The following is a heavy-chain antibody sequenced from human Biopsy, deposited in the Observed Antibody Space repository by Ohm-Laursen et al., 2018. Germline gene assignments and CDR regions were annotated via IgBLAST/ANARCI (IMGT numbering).Heavy chain of an antibody. CDR1: GYTFNAYY. V-gene: IGHV1-2*02. CDR2: INPATGET. CDR3: AKPSGGVSTIGFDP. Sequence: ASVKVSCKASGYTFNAYYIHWMRQAPGQGLEWIGWINPATGETRYAQIFQGRFTMTWDSSVTTAYMQLSSLTSDDTALYYFAKPSGGVSTIGFDPWGQGTQVIVSS. J-gene: IGHJ5*02. D-gene: IGHD3-16*01.